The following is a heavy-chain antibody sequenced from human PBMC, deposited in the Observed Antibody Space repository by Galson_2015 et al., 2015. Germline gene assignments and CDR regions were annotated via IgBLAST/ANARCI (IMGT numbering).Heavy chain of an antibody. V-gene: IGHV3-33*01. Sequence: LRLSCAASGFTFSSHGMHWVRQAPGQGLEWVAVIWYDGSNKYYADFVEGRFTISRDNSMNTLYLQMNSLRAEDTAIYDCARARDHHFDYWGQGTLVTVSS. CDR1: GFTFSSHG. J-gene: IGHJ4*02. D-gene: IGHD1-14*01. CDR2: IWYDGSNK. CDR3: ARARDHHFDY.